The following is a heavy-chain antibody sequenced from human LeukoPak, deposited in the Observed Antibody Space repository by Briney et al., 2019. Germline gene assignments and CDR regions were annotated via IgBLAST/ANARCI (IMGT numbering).Heavy chain of an antibody. CDR1: GASISGSNYY. V-gene: IGHV4-30-4*01. Sequence: SETLSLTCTVSGASISGSNYYWSWMRQPPGKGLEWIGYIYHSGYTYYNPSLNSRLAISVDTSKNQFSLKLTSVTVADTAVYYCARLTQGWVCSSTGCSSDVWGQGTTVTVSS. D-gene: IGHD2-2*01. CDR3: ARLTQGWVCSSTGCSSDV. J-gene: IGHJ6*02. CDR2: IYHSGYT.